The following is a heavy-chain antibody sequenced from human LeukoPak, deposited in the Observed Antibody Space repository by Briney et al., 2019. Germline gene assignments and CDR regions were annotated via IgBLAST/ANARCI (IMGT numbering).Heavy chain of an antibody. CDR3: AGGPWWELPEYYFDY. Sequence: ASVKVSCKASGYTFTSYGINWVRQATGQGLEWMGWMNPNSGNTCYAQKFQGRVTITRNTSISTAYMELSSLRSEDTAVYYCAGGPWWELPEYYFDYWGQGTLVTVSS. V-gene: IGHV1-8*03. CDR2: MNPNSGNT. CDR1: GYTFTSYG. J-gene: IGHJ4*02. D-gene: IGHD1-26*01.